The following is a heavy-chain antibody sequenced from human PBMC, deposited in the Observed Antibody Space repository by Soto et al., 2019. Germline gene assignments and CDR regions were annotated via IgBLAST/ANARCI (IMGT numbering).Heavy chain of an antibody. CDR2: ISGSGGST. Sequence: GGSLRLSCAASGFPFSSYAMSWVRPDTGKGLEWVSAISGSGGSTYYADSVKGRFTISRDNSKNTLYLQMNSLRAEDTAVYYCAKNPGYYYDSTGYHFDYWGQGTLVTVSS. CDR1: GFPFSSYA. CDR3: AKNPGYYYDSTGYHFDY. J-gene: IGHJ4*02. D-gene: IGHD3-22*01. V-gene: IGHV3-23*01.